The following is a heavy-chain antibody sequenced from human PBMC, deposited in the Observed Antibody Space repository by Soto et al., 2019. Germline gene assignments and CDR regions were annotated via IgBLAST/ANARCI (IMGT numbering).Heavy chain of an antibody. V-gene: IGHV3-23*01. D-gene: IGHD1-26*01. J-gene: IGHJ4*02. CDR3: AKGAQWELLLRYFDY. CDR2: ISGSGGST. Sequence: EVQLLESGGGLVQPGGSLRLSCAASGFTFSSYAMSWVRQAPGKGLEWVSAISGSGGSTYYGDSVKGRFTISRDNSKNTLYVQMNSLRAEDRAVYYCAKGAQWELLLRYFDYWGQGHLVTVSS. CDR1: GFTFSSYA.